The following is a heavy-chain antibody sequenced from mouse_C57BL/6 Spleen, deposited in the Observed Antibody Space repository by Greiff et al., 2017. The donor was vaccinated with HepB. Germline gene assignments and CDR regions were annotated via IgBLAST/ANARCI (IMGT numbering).Heavy chain of an antibody. CDR2: IDPSDSYT. Sequence: QVQLQQPGAELVMPGASVKLSCKASGYTFTSYWMHWVKQRPGQGLEWIGEIDPSDSYTNYNQKFKGKSTLSVDKSSSTAYMQLSSLTSEDSAVYYCARKGIYYDYEWFGDWGKGTLVTVCA. CDR3: ARKGIYYDYEWFGD. D-gene: IGHD2-4*01. V-gene: IGHV1-69*01. CDR1: GYTFTSYW. J-gene: IGHJ3*01.